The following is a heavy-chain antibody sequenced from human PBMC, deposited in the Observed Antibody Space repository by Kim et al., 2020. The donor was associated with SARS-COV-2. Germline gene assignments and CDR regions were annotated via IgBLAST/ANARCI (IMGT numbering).Heavy chain of an antibody. J-gene: IGHJ4*02. D-gene: IGHD1-26*01. CDR2: SSETI. V-gene: IGHV3-48*01. CDR3: ATGGVGY. Sequence: SSETIYNADSVNGRFTVSRENAKNSLYLQRNSLRAEDTAVYHCATGGVGYWGQGTLVTVSS.